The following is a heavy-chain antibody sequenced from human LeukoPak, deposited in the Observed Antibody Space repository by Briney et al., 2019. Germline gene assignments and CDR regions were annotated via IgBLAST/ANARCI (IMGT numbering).Heavy chain of an antibody. Sequence: ASVKVSCTASGYTFTSYGISWVRQAPGQGLEWMGWISAYNGNTNYAQKVQGRVTMTTDKSTSTAYMELRSLRSDDTAVYYCARFSPYSSSWSRFFDYWGQGTLVTVSS. CDR3: ARFSPYSSSWSRFFDY. CDR1: GYTFTSYG. D-gene: IGHD6-13*01. J-gene: IGHJ4*02. CDR2: ISAYNGNT. V-gene: IGHV1-18*01.